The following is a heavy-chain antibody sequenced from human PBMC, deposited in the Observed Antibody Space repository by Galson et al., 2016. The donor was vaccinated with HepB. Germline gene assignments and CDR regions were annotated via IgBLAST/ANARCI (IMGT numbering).Heavy chain of an antibody. J-gene: IGHJ4*02. D-gene: IGHD3-9*01. Sequence: SLRLSCAASGFTFTTSGMHWVRQAPGKGLEWVAGISSNGESTHYADSVTGRFTISRDISRRVLYLQMNSLRAEDTAVYYCTKNVWGYFDFYYSDLWGQGTLVTVSS. CDR2: ISSNGEST. V-gene: IGHV3-23*01. CDR1: GFTFTTSG. CDR3: TKNVWGYFDFYYSDL.